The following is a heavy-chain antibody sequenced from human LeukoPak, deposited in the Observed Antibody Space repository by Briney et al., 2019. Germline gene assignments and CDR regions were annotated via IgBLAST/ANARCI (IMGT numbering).Heavy chain of an antibody. J-gene: IGHJ6*02. CDR2: INHSGRT. Sequence: SETLSLTSAVYGGSFSDYFWGWIRQHPGKGLEWIGEINHSGRTYYNPSLKSRVTISVDTSKNRFSLNLSSVTAADTAVYYCARDVVVVPAAIHYGMDVWGQGTTVTVSS. CDR3: ARDVVVVPAAIHYGMDV. D-gene: IGHD2-2*01. CDR1: GGSFSDYF. V-gene: IGHV4-34*01.